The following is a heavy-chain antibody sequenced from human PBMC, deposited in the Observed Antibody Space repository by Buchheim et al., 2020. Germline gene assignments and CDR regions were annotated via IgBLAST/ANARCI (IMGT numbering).Heavy chain of an antibody. CDR3: ANTVAAASPSGMDV. CDR1: GFTFSSYG. D-gene: IGHD6-13*01. V-gene: IGHV3-30*18. CDR2: ISYDGSNK. J-gene: IGHJ6*02. Sequence: QVQLVESGGGVVQPGRSLRLSCAASGFTFSSYGMHWVRQAPGKGLEWVAVISYDGSNKYYADSVKGRFTISRDNSKNTLYLHMNMLRAEDTAVYYCANTVAAASPSGMDVWGQGTT.